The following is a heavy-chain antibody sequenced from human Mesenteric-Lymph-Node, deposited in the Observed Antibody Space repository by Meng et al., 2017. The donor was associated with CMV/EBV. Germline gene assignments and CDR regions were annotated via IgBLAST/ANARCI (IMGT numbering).Heavy chain of an antibody. J-gene: IGHJ5*02. Sequence: GGSLRLSCAASGFTFSSYAMSWVRQAPGKGLEWVSAISGSGGSTYYADSMKGRFTISRDNSKNTLYLQMNSLRAEDTAVYYCAKVSPTYCTSFDCLGRLGPWGQGTLVTVSS. V-gene: IGHV3-23*01. D-gene: IGHD3-9*01. CDR1: GFTFSSYA. CDR3: AKVSPTYCTSFDCLGRLGP. CDR2: ISGSGGST.